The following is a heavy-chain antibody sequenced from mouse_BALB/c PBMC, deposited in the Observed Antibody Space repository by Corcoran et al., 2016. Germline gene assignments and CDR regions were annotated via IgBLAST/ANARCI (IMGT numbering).Heavy chain of an antibody. D-gene: IGHD3-3*01. CDR1: GYTFRSYW. CDR2: ILPGSGST. Sequence: QVQLQQSGAELMKPGASVKISCKATGYTFRSYWIEWVKQRPGHGLEWIGEILPGSGSTNYNEKFKGKATFTADTSSNTAYMQLSSLTSEDSAVYYCARGTLDYAMDYWGQGTSVTVSS. CDR3: ARGTLDYAMDY. V-gene: IGHV1-9*01. J-gene: IGHJ4*01.